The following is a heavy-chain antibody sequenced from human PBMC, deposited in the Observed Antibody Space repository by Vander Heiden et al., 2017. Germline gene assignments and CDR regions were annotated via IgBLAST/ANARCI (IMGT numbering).Heavy chain of an antibody. Sequence: EVKLVESGGGLVQPGGSLRLSCAAPGFSLRSYGMNWVRQAPGKGLEWLSYIRANGKNIYYADSVKGRFTISRDNAKNSLYLQMNSLRDEDTAVYYCARDDLSSHEYFQHWGQGTLVTVSS. CDR3: ARDDLSSHEYFQH. D-gene: IGHD2-2*01. V-gene: IGHV3-48*02. CDR1: GFSLRSYG. J-gene: IGHJ1*01. CDR2: IRANGKNI.